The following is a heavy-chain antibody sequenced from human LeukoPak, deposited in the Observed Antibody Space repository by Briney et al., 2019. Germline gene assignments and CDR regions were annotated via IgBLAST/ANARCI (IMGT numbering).Heavy chain of an antibody. V-gene: IGHV7-4-1*02. CDR2: INTNTGNP. CDR1: GYTFTSYA. Sequence: ASVKVSCKASGYTFTSYAMNWVRQAPGQGLEWMGWINTNTGNPTYAQGFTGRFVFSLDTSVSTAYLQISSLKAEDTAVYYCAREASSGWSGGFDPWGQGTLVTVSS. D-gene: IGHD6-19*01. J-gene: IGHJ5*02. CDR3: AREASSGWSGGFDP.